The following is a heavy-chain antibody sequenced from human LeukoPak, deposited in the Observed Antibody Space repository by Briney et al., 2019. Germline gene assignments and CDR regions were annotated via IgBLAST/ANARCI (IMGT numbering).Heavy chain of an antibody. J-gene: IGHJ4*02. Sequence: GGSLRLSCAASGFTFSSYGMHWVRQAPGKGLEWVAVIWYDGSNKYYADSVKGRFTISRDNSKNTLYLQMNSLRAEDTAVYYCARGGGSSWYGLLGYWGQGTLVTVSS. D-gene: IGHD6-13*01. CDR2: IWYDGSNK. CDR1: GFTFSSYG. V-gene: IGHV3-33*01. CDR3: ARGGGSSWYGLLGY.